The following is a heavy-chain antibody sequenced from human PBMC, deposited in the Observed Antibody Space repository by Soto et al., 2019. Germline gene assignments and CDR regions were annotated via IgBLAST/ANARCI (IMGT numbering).Heavy chain of an antibody. CDR3: ARDDVLFDGGRCYGILLDV. V-gene: IGHV3-66*01. J-gene: IGHJ6*04. D-gene: IGHD2-15*01. CDR1: GFTVSSKY. Sequence: GGPLRLSCAASGFTVSSKYMTWVRQAPGKGLEWVSLIQGGGTTYYADSVKGRFTISRDTSENTLHLQMDSLRVEDTAVYYCARDDVLFDGGRCYGILLDVWGKGTTFTGSA. CDR2: IQGGGTT.